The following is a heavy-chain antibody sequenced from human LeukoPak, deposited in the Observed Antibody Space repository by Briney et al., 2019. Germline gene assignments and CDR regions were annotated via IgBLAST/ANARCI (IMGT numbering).Heavy chain of an antibody. CDR2: INPNSGDT. CDR1: GYTFIGYY. V-gene: IGHV1-2*02. Sequence: GSVKVSCKASGYTFIGYYMHWVRQAPGQGLEWMGWINPNSGDTNYAQNFQGRVTMTRDTSISTAYMELSSLRSEDTAVYYCARAVDSSSFWFDPWGQGTLVTVSS. J-gene: IGHJ5*02. CDR3: ARAVDSSSFWFDP. D-gene: IGHD6-13*01.